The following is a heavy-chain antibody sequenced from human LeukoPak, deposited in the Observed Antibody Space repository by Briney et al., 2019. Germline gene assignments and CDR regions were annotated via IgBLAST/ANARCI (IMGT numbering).Heavy chain of an antibody. CDR2: IYSGGAT. J-gene: IGHJ4*02. Sequence: GGSLRPSCAVSEFSVSSNYMNWVRQAPGKGLEWVSVIYSGGATYYADSVRGRFTISRDNSKNMVSLQMTSLGAEDTAVYYCARGRFSGPDDYWGQGTLVTVSS. V-gene: IGHV3-53*01. D-gene: IGHD6-19*01. CDR1: EFSVSSNY. CDR3: ARGRFSGPDDY.